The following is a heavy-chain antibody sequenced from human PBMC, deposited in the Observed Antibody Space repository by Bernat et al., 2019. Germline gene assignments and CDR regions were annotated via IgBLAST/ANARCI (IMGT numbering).Heavy chain of an antibody. CDR2: ISYDGSNK. V-gene: IGHV3-30-3*01. Sequence: QVQLVESGGGVVQPGRSLRLSCAASGFTFSSYAMHWVRQAPGKGLEWVAVISYDGSNKYYADSVKGRFTISRDNSKNMLYLQMNSLRAEDTAVYYCAREYYYDSSGWEFDPWGQGTLVTVSS. D-gene: IGHD3-22*01. J-gene: IGHJ5*02. CDR1: GFTFSSYA. CDR3: AREYYYDSSGWEFDP.